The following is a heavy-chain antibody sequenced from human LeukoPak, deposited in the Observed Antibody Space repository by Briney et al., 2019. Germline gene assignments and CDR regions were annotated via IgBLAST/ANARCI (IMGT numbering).Heavy chain of an antibody. D-gene: IGHD6-13*01. CDR3: ARVDSNNWYDSRGYFDY. V-gene: IGHV4-59*01. J-gene: IGHJ4*02. CDR1: GGFISSYY. Sequence: SATLSLTCTVSGGFISSYYWSWIRQPPGKGVEWTGYIYYSGSTNYKPSLKSRVTISVDTSTSQFSLKLRSVPTADTAVYYCARVDSNNWYDSRGYFDYWGQGTLVTVSS. CDR2: IYYSGST.